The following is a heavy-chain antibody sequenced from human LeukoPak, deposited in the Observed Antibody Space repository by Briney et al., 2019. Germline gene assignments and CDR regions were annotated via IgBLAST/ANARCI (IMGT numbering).Heavy chain of an antibody. CDR1: GFTFSSYS. D-gene: IGHD6-13*01. V-gene: IGHV3-48*01. CDR2: ISSSSSTI. CDR3: ASIAANYFDY. Sequence: GGSLRLSCAASGFTFSSYSMNWVRQAPGKGLEWGSYISSSSSTIYYADSVKGRFTISRDNAKNSLYLQMNSLRAKDTAVYYCASIAANYFDYWGQGTLVTVSS. J-gene: IGHJ4*02.